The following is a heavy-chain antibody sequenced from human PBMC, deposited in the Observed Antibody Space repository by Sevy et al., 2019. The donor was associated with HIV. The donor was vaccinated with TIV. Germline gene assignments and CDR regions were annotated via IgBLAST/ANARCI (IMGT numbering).Heavy chain of an antibody. J-gene: IGHJ4*02. D-gene: IGHD2-21*01. Sequence: GGSLRLSCAASGFTFSSYGMHWVRQAPGKGLEWVAFIRYDGSNKYYADSVKGRFTICRDNSKNTLYLQMNGLRAEDTAVYYCAKAPYCGGDCYSPFDSWGQGTLVTVSS. CDR3: AKAPYCGGDCYSPFDS. V-gene: IGHV3-30*02. CDR1: GFTFSSYG. CDR2: IRYDGSNK.